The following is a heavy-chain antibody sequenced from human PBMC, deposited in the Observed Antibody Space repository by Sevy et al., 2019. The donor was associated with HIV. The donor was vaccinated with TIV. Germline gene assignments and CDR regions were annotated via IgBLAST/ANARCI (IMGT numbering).Heavy chain of an antibody. CDR3: ARDLRTTGTERGEDY. Sequence: GGSLRLSCAASGFSFSDYYMSWIRQAPGKGLEWVSYISSSGSTIYYADSVKGRFTISRDNAKNSLYLQMNSLRAEDTAVYYCARDLRTTGTERGEDYWGQGTLVTVSS. D-gene: IGHD1-1*01. CDR2: ISSSGSTI. J-gene: IGHJ4*02. V-gene: IGHV3-11*01. CDR1: GFSFSDYY.